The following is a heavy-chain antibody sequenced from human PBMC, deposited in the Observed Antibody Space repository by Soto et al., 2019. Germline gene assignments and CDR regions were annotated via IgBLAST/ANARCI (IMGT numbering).Heavy chain of an antibody. CDR1: GFTLSGYA. Sequence: SXRLSCAASGFTLSGYAMDWVRQAPGKGLEYVSGISSNGVGTYYANSVQGRFTISRDNSKNTVYLQMGSLRPEDMAVYYCARRARPDFYYMDVWGKGTTVTVSS. J-gene: IGHJ6*03. CDR3: ARRARPDFYYMDV. V-gene: IGHV3-64*01. D-gene: IGHD6-6*01. CDR2: ISSNGVGT.